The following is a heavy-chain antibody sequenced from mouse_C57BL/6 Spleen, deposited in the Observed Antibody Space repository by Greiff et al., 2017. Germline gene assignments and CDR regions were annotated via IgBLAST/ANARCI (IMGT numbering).Heavy chain of an antibody. CDR3: ARKIQDGYFDY. V-gene: IGHV2-2*01. J-gene: IGHJ2*01. CDR2: IWSGGST. Sequence: VQLQQSGPGLVQPSQSLSITCPVSGFSLTSYGVHWVRQSPGKGMEWLGVIWSGGSTDYNAAFISRLSISKDNSKSQVFFKMNSLQADDTAIYYCARKIQDGYFDYWGQGTTLTVSS. CDR1: GFSLTSYG.